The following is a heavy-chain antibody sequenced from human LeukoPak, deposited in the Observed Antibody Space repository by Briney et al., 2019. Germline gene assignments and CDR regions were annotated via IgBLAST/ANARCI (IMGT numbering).Heavy chain of an antibody. J-gene: IGHJ4*02. CDR2: IYSGGNT. Sequence: PGGSLRLSCAASGFTVSSNYMSWVRQAPGKGLEWFSIIYSGGNTHYADSVKGRFTISRDNSKNTLYLQMNSLRAEDTAVYYCTCSGWSIYYFDYWGQGTLVTVSS. V-gene: IGHV3-53*01. CDR3: TCSGWSIYYFDY. D-gene: IGHD6-19*01. CDR1: GFTVSSNY.